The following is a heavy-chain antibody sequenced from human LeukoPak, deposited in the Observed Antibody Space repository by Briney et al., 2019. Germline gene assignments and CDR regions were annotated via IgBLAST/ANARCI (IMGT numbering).Heavy chain of an antibody. CDR3: ASDRQWLVRGENY. J-gene: IGHJ4*02. V-gene: IGHV3-21*01. CDR2: ISSSSSYI. Sequence: GGSLRLSCAASGFTFSSYSMNWVRQAPGKGREWVSSISSSSSYIYYADSVKGRFTISRDNAKNSLYLQMNSLRAEDTAVYYCASDRQWLVRGENYWGQGTLVTVSS. D-gene: IGHD6-19*01. CDR1: GFTFSSYS.